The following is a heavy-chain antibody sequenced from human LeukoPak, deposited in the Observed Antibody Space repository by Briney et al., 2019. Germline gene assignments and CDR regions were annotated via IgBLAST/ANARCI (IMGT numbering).Heavy chain of an antibody. CDR3: AKVVASQYSSGWPPDY. CDR1: GFTFSSYA. D-gene: IGHD6-19*01. Sequence: GGSLRLSCAASGFTFSSYAMHWVRQAPGKGLEWVAVISYDGSNKYYAGSVKGRFTISRDNSKNTLFLQMNSLRAEDTAVYYCAKVVASQYSSGWPPDYWGQGTLVTVSS. V-gene: IGHV3-30-3*01. J-gene: IGHJ4*02. CDR2: ISYDGSNK.